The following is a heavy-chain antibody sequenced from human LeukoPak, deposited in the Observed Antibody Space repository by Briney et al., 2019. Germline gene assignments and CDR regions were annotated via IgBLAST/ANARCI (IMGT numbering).Heavy chain of an antibody. D-gene: IGHD6-19*01. CDR3: ARDLVAGTIDY. Sequence: GGSLRLSCAASGFTFSSYSMNWVRQAPGKGLEWVSSISSSSYIYYADSVKGRFTISRDNAKNSLYLQMNSLRAEDTAVYYCARDLVAGTIDYWGQGTLVTVSS. V-gene: IGHV3-21*01. CDR1: GFTFSSYS. CDR2: ISSSSYI. J-gene: IGHJ4*02.